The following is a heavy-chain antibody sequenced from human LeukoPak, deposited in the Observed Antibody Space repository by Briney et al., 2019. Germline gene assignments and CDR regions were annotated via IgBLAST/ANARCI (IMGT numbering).Heavy chain of an antibody. D-gene: IGHD6-13*01. Sequence: SETLSLTCTVSGGSISNFYWSWIRQAAGKGLEWIGRMYIRGSTNYKPSLKSRVTMSIDTSKNQFSLRLSSVTAADTAMYFCARDHSLAGFDYWGQGILVTVPS. V-gene: IGHV4-4*07. CDR2: MYIRGST. J-gene: IGHJ4*02. CDR1: GGSISNFY. CDR3: ARDHSLAGFDY.